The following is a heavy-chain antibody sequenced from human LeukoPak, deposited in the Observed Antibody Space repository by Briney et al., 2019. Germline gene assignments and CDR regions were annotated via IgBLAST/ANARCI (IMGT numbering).Heavy chain of an antibody. CDR3: ARHTPPLHCSSTSCYKSVGGWFDP. D-gene: IGHD2-2*02. J-gene: IGHJ5*02. V-gene: IGHV5-51*01. CDR1: GYSFTSYW. Sequence: GESLKISCKSSGYSFTSYWIGWVRQMPGKGLEWMGIIYPDDSDTRYSPSFEGQVIISVDKSISTAYLQWSSLKASDTAMYYCARHTPPLHCSSTSCYKSVGGWFDPWGQGTLVTVSS. CDR2: IYPDDSDT.